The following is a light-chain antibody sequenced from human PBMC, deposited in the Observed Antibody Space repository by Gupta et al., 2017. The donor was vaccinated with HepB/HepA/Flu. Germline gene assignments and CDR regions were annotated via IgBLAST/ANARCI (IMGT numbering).Light chain of an antibody. CDR2: GAS. Sequence: EIVMTQSPATLSVSLGERATLSCRASQSISNNVAWYQQKVGQAPRLLIYGASTRATGIPARFSGSGSGTEFTLTISSLQSEDFAVYNCQQSDNWTPWTFGQGTKVEIK. CDR3: QQSDNWTPWT. J-gene: IGKJ1*01. CDR1: QSISNN. V-gene: IGKV3-15*01.